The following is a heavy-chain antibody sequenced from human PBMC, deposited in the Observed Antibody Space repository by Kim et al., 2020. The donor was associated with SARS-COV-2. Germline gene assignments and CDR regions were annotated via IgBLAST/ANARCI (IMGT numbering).Heavy chain of an antibody. CDR2: IWYDGSNK. J-gene: IGHJ3*02. D-gene: IGHD3-16*01. Sequence: GGSLRLSCAASGFTFSSYGMHWVRQAPGKGLEWVAVIWYDGSNKYYADSVKGRFTISRDNSKNTLYLQMNSLRAEDTAVYYCAIVGSLEADAFDIWGQGTMVTVSS. V-gene: IGHV3-33*01. CDR3: AIVGSLEADAFDI. CDR1: GFTFSSYG.